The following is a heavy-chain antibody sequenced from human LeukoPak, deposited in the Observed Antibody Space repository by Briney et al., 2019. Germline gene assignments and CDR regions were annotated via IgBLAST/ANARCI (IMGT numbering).Heavy chain of an antibody. V-gene: IGHV3-23*01. Sequence: GESLRLSCAASGFAFSRFPMSWDRQAPGKGLEWFSAIGGTDGTTYHADSVKGRFTISRDNTKNTLFLQMNSLRAEDTAVYYCARGVGYPYYFDYWGQGTLVSVSS. D-gene: IGHD1-26*01. CDR1: GFAFSRFP. CDR3: ARGVGYPYYFDY. CDR2: IGGTDGTT. J-gene: IGHJ4*02.